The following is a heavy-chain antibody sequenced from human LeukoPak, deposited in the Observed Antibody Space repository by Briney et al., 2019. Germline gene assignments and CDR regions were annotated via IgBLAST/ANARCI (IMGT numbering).Heavy chain of an antibody. CDR1: GGSFSGYY. V-gene: IGHV4-34*01. CDR2: INHSGST. CDR3: ARRSGSYHYYMDV. D-gene: IGHD1-26*01. J-gene: IGHJ6*03. Sequence: SGTLSLTCAVYGGSFSGYYWSWIRQPPGKGLEWIGEINHSGSTNYNPSLKSRVTISVDTSKNQFSLNLSSVTAADTAVFYCARRSGSYHYYMDVWSKGTTVTVSS.